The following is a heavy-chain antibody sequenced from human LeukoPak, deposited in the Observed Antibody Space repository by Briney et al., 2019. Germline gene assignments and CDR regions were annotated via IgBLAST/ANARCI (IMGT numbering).Heavy chain of an antibody. V-gene: IGHV3-30*04. Sequence: GGSLRLSCAASGFTFSSYAMHWVRQAPGKGLEWVAVISYDGSNKYYADSVKGRFTISRDNSKNTLYLQMNSLRAEDTAVYYCARDFGDYGDYIDYWGQGTLVTVSS. CDR3: ARDFGDYGDYIDY. D-gene: IGHD4-17*01. CDR1: GFTFSSYA. J-gene: IGHJ4*02. CDR2: ISYDGSNK.